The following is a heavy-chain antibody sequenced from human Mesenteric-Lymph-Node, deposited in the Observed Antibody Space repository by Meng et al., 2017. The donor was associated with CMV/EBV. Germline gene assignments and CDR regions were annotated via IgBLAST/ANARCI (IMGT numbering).Heavy chain of an antibody. Sequence: QITLNESGPTLVKPTQTLTLTCTFSGFSLSTSGVGVGWIRPPPGKALEWLALIYWDDDKRYSPSLKSRLTITKDTSKNQVVLTMTNMDPVDTATYYCAHSSGIAAAGPFYFDYWGQGTLVTVSS. CDR3: AHSSGIAAAGPFYFDY. D-gene: IGHD6-13*01. CDR1: GFSLSTSGVG. CDR2: IYWDDDK. J-gene: IGHJ4*02. V-gene: IGHV2-5*02.